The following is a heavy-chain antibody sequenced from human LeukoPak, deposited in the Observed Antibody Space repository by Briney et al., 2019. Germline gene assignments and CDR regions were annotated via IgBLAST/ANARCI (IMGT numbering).Heavy chain of an antibody. CDR2: IYYSGRT. D-gene: IGHD2-15*01. Sequence: SETLSLTCTVSGGSISSSSYYWGWIRQPPGKGLVWIGRIYYSGRTYYNPSLKSRVIITVDTSKHLFSLKLSSVTAADTVFLFCARDAPVLNCSGGSCYSGDYFDYWVQGALVGVCS. J-gene: IGHJ4*02. V-gene: IGHV4-39*07. CDR3: ARDAPVLNCSGGSCYSGDYFDY. CDR1: GGSISSSSYY.